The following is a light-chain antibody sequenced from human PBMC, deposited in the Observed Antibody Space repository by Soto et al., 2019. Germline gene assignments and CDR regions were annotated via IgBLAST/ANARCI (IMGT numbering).Light chain of an antibody. CDR3: QQYNSPWT. V-gene: IGKV1-5*03. CDR2: RAS. J-gene: IGKJ1*01. CDR1: QSISSW. Sequence: DIQMTQSPSTLSASVGDRVTITCRASQSISSWLAWYQQKPGKAPKLLIYRASSLESGVPSRFSGSGSGTEFTLTISSLQPDDFATYYCQQYNSPWTFGQGTTVEIK.